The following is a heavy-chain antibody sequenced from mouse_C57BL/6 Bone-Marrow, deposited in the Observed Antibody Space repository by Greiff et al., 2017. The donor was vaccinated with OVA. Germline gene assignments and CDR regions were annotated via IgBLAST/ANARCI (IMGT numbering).Heavy chain of an antibody. CDR3: ATKSPYYYGSSHWYFDV. D-gene: IGHD1-1*01. CDR1: GYTFTDYN. V-gene: IGHV1-22*01. Sequence: EVKLMESGPELVKPGASVKMSCKASGYTFTDYNMHWVKQSHGKSLEWIGYINPNNGGTSYNQKFKGKATLTVNKSSSTAYMELRSLTSEDSAVYYCATKSPYYYGSSHWYFDVWGTGTTVTVSS. CDR2: INPNNGGT. J-gene: IGHJ1*03.